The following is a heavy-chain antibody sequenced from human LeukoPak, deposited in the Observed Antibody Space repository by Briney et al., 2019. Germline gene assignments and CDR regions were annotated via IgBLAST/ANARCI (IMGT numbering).Heavy chain of an antibody. CDR2: IYYSGST. CDR3: ARRLGSGSYNWFDP. J-gene: IGHJ5*02. D-gene: IGHD3-10*01. Sequence: SETLSLTCTVSGGSISSSSYYWGWIRQPPGKGLEWIGSIYYSGSTYYNLSLKSRVTISVDTSKNQFSLKLSSVTAADTAVYYCARRLGSGSYNWFDPWGQGTLVTVSS. V-gene: IGHV4-39*01. CDR1: GGSISSSSYY.